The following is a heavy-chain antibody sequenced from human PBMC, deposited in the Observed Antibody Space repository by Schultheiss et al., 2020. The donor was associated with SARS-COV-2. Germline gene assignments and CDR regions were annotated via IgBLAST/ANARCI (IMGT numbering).Heavy chain of an antibody. D-gene: IGHD6-13*01. CDR1: GFTFSTYS. Sequence: GGSLRLSCAASGFTFSTYSMNWVRQAPGKGLEWLSYISGSSTAIHYADSVKGRFTISRDNSKNTLYVQMNSLRGEDTAVYYCARDQGAAVPDYWGRGTLVTVSS. J-gene: IGHJ4*01. CDR2: ISGSSTAI. V-gene: IGHV3-48*01. CDR3: ARDQGAAVPDY.